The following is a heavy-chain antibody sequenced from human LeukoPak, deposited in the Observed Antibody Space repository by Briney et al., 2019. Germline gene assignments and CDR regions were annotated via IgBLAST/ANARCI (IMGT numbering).Heavy chain of an antibody. Sequence: SETLSLTCAVYGGSLSGYYWSWIRQPPGKGLEWIGEINHSGSTNYNPSLKSRVTISVDTSKNQFSLKLSSVTAADTAVYYCARALTYYYGSGSYYKGLYYYGMDVWGQGTTVTVSS. J-gene: IGHJ6*02. CDR1: GGSLSGYY. V-gene: IGHV4-34*01. CDR3: ARALTYYYGSGSYYKGLYYYGMDV. CDR2: INHSGST. D-gene: IGHD3-10*01.